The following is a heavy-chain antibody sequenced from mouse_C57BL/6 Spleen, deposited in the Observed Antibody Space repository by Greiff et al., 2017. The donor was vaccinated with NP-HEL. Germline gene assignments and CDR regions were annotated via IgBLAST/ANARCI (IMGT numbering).Heavy chain of an antibody. CDR3: ARKRVTTVVARGYFDY. J-gene: IGHJ2*01. CDR1: GYTFTGYW. CDR2: ILPGSGST. Sequence: VQLQQSGAELMKPGASVKLSCKATGYTFTGYWIEWVKQRPGHGLEWIGEILPGSGSTNYNEKFKGKATFTADTSSNTAYMQLSSLTTEDSAIYYCARKRVTTVVARGYFDYWGQGTTLTVSS. D-gene: IGHD1-1*01. V-gene: IGHV1-9*01.